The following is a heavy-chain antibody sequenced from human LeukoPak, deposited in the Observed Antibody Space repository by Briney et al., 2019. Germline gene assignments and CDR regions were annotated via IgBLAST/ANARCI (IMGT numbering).Heavy chain of an antibody. J-gene: IGHJ4*02. Sequence: GGSLRLSCTVSGFTFSTYWMTWARQAPGKGLEWVANIKQDGSETYYVDSVTGRFTLSRGNAYNSLYLQMGSLRADDTAVYYCARGTLADPGLDYWGQGTLVIVSS. CDR3: ARGTLADPGLDY. CDR1: GFTFSTYW. V-gene: IGHV3-7*01. CDR2: IKQDGSET.